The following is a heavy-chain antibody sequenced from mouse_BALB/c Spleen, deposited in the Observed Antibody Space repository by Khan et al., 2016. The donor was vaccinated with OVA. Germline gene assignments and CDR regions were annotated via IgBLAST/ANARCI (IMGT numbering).Heavy chain of an antibody. D-gene: IGHD1-1*01. CDR3: ARIYGSDFDY. Sequence: VQLQQSGPELVKPGASVKISCKASGYSFTGYFMHWVMQSRGKSLEWIGRINPHIGETFYNQKFKGKATLTVDESSSTAHLELRSLASEDSAVYFCARIYGSDFDYWGQGTTLTVSS. CDR2: INPHIGET. CDR1: GYSFTGYF. J-gene: IGHJ2*01. V-gene: IGHV1-20*02.